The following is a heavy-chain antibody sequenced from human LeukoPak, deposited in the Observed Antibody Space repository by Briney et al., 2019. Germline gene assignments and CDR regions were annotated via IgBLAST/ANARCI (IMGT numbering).Heavy chain of an antibody. V-gene: IGHV1-18*01. J-gene: IGHJ4*02. CDR3: ARDRTGSVRDGLYY. CDR1: GYTFTSYG. CDR2: ISAYNGNT. D-gene: IGHD3-9*01. Sequence: ASVKVSCKTSGYTFTSYGFGWVRQAPGQGLEWGGWISAYNGNTNYAQKLQGRVTMSTDTSTSTAYMELRSLSSDDTAVYYCARDRTGSVRDGLYYWGQGTLVTVSS.